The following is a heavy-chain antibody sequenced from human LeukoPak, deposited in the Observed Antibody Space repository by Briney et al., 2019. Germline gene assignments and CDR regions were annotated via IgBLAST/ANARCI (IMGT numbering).Heavy chain of an antibody. CDR1: GGSISSSSYY. Sequence: PSETLSLTCTVSGGSISSSSYYWGWIRQPPGKGLEWIGSIYYSGSTYYNPSLKSRVTISVDTSKNQFSLKLSSVTAADTAVYYCARLSFGCPDYWGQGTLVTVSS. J-gene: IGHJ4*02. CDR3: ARLSFGCPDY. CDR2: IYYSGST. V-gene: IGHV4-39*01. D-gene: IGHD3-10*01.